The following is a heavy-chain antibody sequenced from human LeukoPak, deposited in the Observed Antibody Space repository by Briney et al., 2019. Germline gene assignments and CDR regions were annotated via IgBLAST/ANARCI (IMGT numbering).Heavy chain of an antibody. CDR3: ARAGSITMVRFDP. Sequence: SETLSLTCTVSGGSISRRSYYWGWIRQPPGKGLEWIGYIYYSGSTNYNPSLKSRVTISVDTSKNQFSLKLSSVTAADTAVYYCARAGSITMVRFDPWGQGTLVTVSS. CDR2: IYYSGST. CDR1: GGSISRRSYY. J-gene: IGHJ5*02. D-gene: IGHD3-10*01. V-gene: IGHV4-61*05.